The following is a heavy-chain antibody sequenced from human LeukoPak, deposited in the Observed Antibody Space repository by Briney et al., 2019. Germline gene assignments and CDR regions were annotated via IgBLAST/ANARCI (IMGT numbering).Heavy chain of an antibody. V-gene: IGHV1-3*01. CDR1: GYTFTSYA. Sequence: ASVKVSCKASGYTFTSYAMHWVRQAPGQRLEWMGWINAGNGNTKYSQKFQGRVTITRDTSASTAYMELSSLRSEDTAVYYCARDPGDFWSGCQVSGYYGMDVWGQGTTVTVSS. J-gene: IGHJ6*02. CDR2: INAGNGNT. D-gene: IGHD3-3*01. CDR3: ARDPGDFWSGCQVSGYYGMDV.